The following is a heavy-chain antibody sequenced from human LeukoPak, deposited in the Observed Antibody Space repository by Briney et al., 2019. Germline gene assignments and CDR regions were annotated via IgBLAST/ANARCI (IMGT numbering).Heavy chain of an antibody. CDR2: IYYSGST. Sequence: NPSETLSLTCTVSGGSISSHYWSWIRQPPGKGLEWIGCIYYSGSTNYNPSLKSRVTISVDTSKNQFSLKLSSVTAADTAVYYCARCKNYSNKDYYYYYYMDVWGKGTTVTVSS. D-gene: IGHD4-11*01. CDR3: ARCKNYSNKDYYYYYYMDV. J-gene: IGHJ6*03. CDR1: GGSISSHY. V-gene: IGHV4-59*11.